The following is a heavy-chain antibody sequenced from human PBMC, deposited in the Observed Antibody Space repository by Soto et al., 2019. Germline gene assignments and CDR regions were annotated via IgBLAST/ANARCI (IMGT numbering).Heavy chain of an antibody. CDR2: IYWDNDR. V-gene: IGHV2-5*02. Sequence: QITLKESGPTLVNPTQTLTLTCTFSGFSLTTSGVGVGWIRQPPGAALESLALIYWDNDRRYNPSLRNRLAISKDTSNNQVVVTMTNVDPVDTGTYYCAHGRGGYQWDDGDFDYWGPGTLVTVSS. D-gene: IGHD6-19*01. CDR3: AHGRGGYQWDDGDFDY. CDR1: GFSLTTSGVG. J-gene: IGHJ4*02.